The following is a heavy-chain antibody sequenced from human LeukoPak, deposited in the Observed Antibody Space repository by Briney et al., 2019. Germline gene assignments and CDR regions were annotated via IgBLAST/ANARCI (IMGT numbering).Heavy chain of an antibody. V-gene: IGHV5-51*01. CDR2: IYPADSDI. J-gene: IGHJ5*02. CDR1: GYSINNYW. D-gene: IGHD2-15*01. CDR3: ARQEYCSGGSCYTWFDP. Sequence: GEPLKISCKGSGYSINNYWIGWVRQMPGKGLEWMGIIYPADSDIRYSPSFQGQVTISADKSISTAYLQWSSLKASDTAMYYCARQEYCSGGSCYTWFDPWGQGTLVTVPS.